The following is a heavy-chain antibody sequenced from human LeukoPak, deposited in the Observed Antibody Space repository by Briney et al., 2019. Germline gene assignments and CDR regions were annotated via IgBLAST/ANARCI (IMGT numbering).Heavy chain of an antibody. J-gene: IGHJ4*02. CDR3: GRGIAAAANFDY. CDR2: IYNGGTT. D-gene: IGHD6-25*01. V-gene: IGHV3-66*01. CDR1: GFTVSSNY. Sequence: PGGSLTLSCAASGFTVSSNYISWVRQAPGKGLEWVSVIYNGGTTYYADSVRGRFTISRDNSKNTLYLQMKSMRVEDTAMYYCGRGIAAAANFDYWGQGTLVTVSS.